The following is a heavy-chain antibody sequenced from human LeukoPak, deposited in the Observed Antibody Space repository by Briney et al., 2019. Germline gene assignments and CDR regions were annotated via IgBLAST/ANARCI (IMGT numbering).Heavy chain of an antibody. CDR3: ARDIGLGYYFGY. CDR1: GFSLSGYW. CDR2: NNGDGSTT. D-gene: IGHD1-26*01. Sequence: GGSLRLSCVASGFSLSGYWMYWVRQAPGKGLMYISRNNGDGSTTNYADVVKGRFTMSRDNVKNTLYLQMNSLRAEDTAVYYCARDIGLGYYFGYWGQGTLVTVSS. J-gene: IGHJ4*02. V-gene: IGHV3-74*01.